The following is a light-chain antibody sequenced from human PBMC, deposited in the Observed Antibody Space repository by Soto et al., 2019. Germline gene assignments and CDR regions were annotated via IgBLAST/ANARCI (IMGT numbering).Light chain of an antibody. V-gene: IGKV1-39*01. Sequence: DIQMTQSPSSVSASVGYRVTITCRSSQTIANYLNWYQQKPGKAPKLLIYDASSLQSGVPSRFSGSGFGTEFSLTISSLQTEDFATYYCQQNYSPPPITFGQGTRLEIK. J-gene: IGKJ5*01. CDR3: QQNYSPPPIT. CDR1: QTIANY. CDR2: DAS.